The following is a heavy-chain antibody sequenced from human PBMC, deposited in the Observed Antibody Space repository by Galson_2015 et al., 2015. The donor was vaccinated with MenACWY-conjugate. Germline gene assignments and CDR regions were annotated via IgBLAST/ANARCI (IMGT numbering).Heavy chain of an antibody. Sequence: SETLSLTCTVSGGSISSSSYFWGWIRQPPGKGLEWIGIISYSGSTHYNPSLNNRVTVSADTSKNQFSLNVNSVTAADTALYYCARRSARLTLGAFDIWGQGTMVTVSS. J-gene: IGHJ3*02. CDR1: GGSISSSSYF. D-gene: IGHD4-23*01. CDR2: ISYSGST. V-gene: IGHV4-39*01. CDR3: ARRSARLTLGAFDI.